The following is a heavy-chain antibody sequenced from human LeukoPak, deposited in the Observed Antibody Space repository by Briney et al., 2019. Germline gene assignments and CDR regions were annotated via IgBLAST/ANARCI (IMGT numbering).Heavy chain of an antibody. CDR1: GFTFDRHT. CDR3: TKDMEWGMDV. D-gene: IGHD3-3*01. V-gene: IGHV3-43*01. Sequence: GGSLRLSCAASGFTFDRHTMHWVRQPPGKGPEWVSLIGWDGTNIDYADSVKGRFTISRDTSENFVYLQMHSLRTEDTALYYCTKDMEWGMDVWGQGTTVIVSS. CDR2: IGWDGTNI. J-gene: IGHJ6*02.